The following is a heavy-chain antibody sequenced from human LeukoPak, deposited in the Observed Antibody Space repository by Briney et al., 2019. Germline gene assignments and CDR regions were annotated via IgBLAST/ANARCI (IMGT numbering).Heavy chain of an antibody. D-gene: IGHD2-2*01. CDR1: GGSFSGYY. CDR2: INHSGST. V-gene: IGHV4-34*01. CDR3: ASNIVVVPAADAFDI. J-gene: IGHJ3*02. Sequence: PSETLSLTCAVYGGSFSGYYWSWIRQPPGKGLEWIGEINHSGSTNYNPSLKCRVTISVDTSKNQFSLKLSSVTAADTAVYYCASNIVVVPAADAFDIWGQGTMVTVSS.